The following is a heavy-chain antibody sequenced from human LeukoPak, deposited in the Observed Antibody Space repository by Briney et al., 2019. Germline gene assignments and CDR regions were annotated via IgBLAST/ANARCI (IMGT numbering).Heavy chain of an antibody. CDR1: GFTFSSYW. D-gene: IGHD5-12*01. J-gene: IGHJ4*02. CDR3: ARDPGVVATINGY. V-gene: IGHV3-7*01. CDR2: IKQDGSEK. Sequence: GGSLRLSCAASGFTFSSYWMSWVRQAPGKGLEWVANIKQDGSEKYYVDSVKGRFTISRDNAKNSLYLQLNSLRAEDTAVYYCARDPGVVATINGYWGQGTLVTVSS.